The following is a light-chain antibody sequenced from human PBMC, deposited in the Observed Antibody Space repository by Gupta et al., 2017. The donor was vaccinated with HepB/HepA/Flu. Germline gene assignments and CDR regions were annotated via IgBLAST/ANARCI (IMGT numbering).Light chain of an antibody. V-gene: IGKV1-33*01. Sequence: DIQMTQSPSSLSASIGDRVTITCRASQDIRSYLNWYQQKPGKPPKLLIYDASNLETGVPSRFSGSGSGTXFTFTIXRLQPEDVATYYCQQYDSLLFTFGXGTKVEIK. J-gene: IGKJ3*01. CDR2: DAS. CDR1: QDIRSY. CDR3: QQYDSLLFT.